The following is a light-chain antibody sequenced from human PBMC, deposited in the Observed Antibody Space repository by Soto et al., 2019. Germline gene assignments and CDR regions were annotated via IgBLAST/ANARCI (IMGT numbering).Light chain of an antibody. CDR2: ATY. CDR3: QQYNNFPPT. J-gene: IGKJ4*01. V-gene: IGKV1D-16*01. Sequence: DVQLTQSPSSLSASVGDRVTISCRASQSVTNWVAWYQQKPGKAPNVLIYATYTLQSGVPSRFSGSGSGTDFTLTINSLQPEDFATYYCQQYNNFPPTFGGGTKVDIK. CDR1: QSVTNW.